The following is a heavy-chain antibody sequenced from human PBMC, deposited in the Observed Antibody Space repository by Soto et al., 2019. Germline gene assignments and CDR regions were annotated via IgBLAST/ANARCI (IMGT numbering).Heavy chain of an antibody. Sequence: PGGSLRLSCAASGFTFSSYAMSWVRQAPGKGLEWVSAISGSGGSTYYADSVKGRFTISRDNSKNTLYLQMNSLRAEDTAVYYYAKNNRYWTQGWFDPWGQGTLVTVS. D-gene: IGHD1-1*01. J-gene: IGHJ5*02. CDR1: GFTFSSYA. CDR2: ISGSGGST. V-gene: IGHV3-23*01. CDR3: AKNNRYWTQGWFDP.